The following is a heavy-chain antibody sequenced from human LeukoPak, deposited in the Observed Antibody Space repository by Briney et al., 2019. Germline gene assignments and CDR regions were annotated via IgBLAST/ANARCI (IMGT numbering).Heavy chain of an antibody. CDR3: ARVVRPSYYDFWGGPLWD. J-gene: IGHJ4*02. D-gene: IGHD3-3*01. CDR1: GYTFTSYY. Sequence: ASVKVSCKASGYTFTSYYMHWVRQAPGQGLEWMGIINPSGGSTSYAQKFQGRVTMTRDTSTSTVYMELSSLRSEDTAVYYCARVVRPSYYDFWGGPLWDWGQGTLVTVSS. CDR2: INPSGGST. V-gene: IGHV1-46*01.